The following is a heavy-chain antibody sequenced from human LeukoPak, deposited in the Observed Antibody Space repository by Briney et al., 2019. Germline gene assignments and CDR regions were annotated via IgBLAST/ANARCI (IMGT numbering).Heavy chain of an antibody. CDR2: ISGSGGST. CDR3: AKNRIFGVVIIGIYFDY. D-gene: IGHD3-3*01. V-gene: IGHV3-23*01. J-gene: IGHJ4*02. Sequence: GGSLRLSCAASGFTFSSYAMSWVRQAPGKGLEWVSAISGSGGSTYYADSVKGRFTISRDNSKNTLYLQMNSLRAEDTAVYYCAKNRIFGVVIIGIYFDYWGQGTLVTVSS. CDR1: GFTFSSYA.